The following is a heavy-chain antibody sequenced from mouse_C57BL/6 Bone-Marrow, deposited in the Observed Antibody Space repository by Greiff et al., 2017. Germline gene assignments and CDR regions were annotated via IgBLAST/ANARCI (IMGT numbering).Heavy chain of an antibody. CDR2: ISNLAYSI. CDR3: ARTDYYGSSPYYAMDY. CDR1: GFTFSDYG. V-gene: IGHV5-15*01. D-gene: IGHD1-1*01. Sequence: EVQGVESGGGLVQPGGSLKLSCAASGFTFSDYGMAWVRQAPRKGPEWVAFISNLAYSIYYADTVTGRFTISRENAKNTLYLEMSSLRSEDTAMYYCARTDYYGSSPYYAMDYWGQGTSVTVSS. J-gene: IGHJ4*01.